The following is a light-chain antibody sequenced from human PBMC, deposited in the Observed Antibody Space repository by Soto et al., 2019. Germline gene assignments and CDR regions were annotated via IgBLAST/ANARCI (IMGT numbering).Light chain of an antibody. CDR1: QTILYGSNNKNY. CDR2: WAS. CDR3: HQYYSHPFA. V-gene: IGKV4-1*01. Sequence: IVMTQSPESLGASLGERATINCKSNQTILYGSNNKNYLSWYQQKPGQPPKLLIYWASTRKYGVRERFSGSGSGADFTLSITTLQAEDVAVDYGHQYYSHPFAFGTGNEVHL. J-gene: IGKJ3*01.